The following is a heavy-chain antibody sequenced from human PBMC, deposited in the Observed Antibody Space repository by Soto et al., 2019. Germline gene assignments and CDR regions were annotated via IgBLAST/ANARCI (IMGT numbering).Heavy chain of an antibody. CDR1: GFTFSSYA. Sequence: PGGSLRLSCAASGFTFSSYAMSWVRQAPGKGLEWVSAISGSGGSTYYADSVKGRFTISRDNSKNTLYLQMNSLRAEDTAVYYCARDREPIVGATTAVDYWGQGTLVTVSS. D-gene: IGHD1-26*01. CDR3: ARDREPIVGATTAVDY. V-gene: IGHV3-23*01. J-gene: IGHJ4*02. CDR2: ISGSGGST.